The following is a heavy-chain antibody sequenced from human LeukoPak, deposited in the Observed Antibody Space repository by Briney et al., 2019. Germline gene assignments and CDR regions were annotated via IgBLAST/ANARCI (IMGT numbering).Heavy chain of an antibody. Sequence: SETLSLTCMVYGGIISSYYWSGMGQPPGKGGEGVGYIYYSGSTNYNPSLKSRVTISVDTSKNQFSLKLSSVTAADTAVYYCARDWAPDYWGQGTLVTVSS. CDR1: GGIISSYY. V-gene: IGHV4-59*01. CDR2: IYYSGST. J-gene: IGHJ4*02. D-gene: IGHD3-16*01. CDR3: ARDWAPDY.